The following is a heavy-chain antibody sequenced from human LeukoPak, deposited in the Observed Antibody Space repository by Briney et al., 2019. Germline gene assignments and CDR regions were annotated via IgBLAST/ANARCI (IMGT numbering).Heavy chain of an antibody. V-gene: IGHV4-61*02. CDR1: GGSISSGSYF. CDR3: AREPHSSGSHSGDAFDI. D-gene: IGHD1-26*01. J-gene: IGHJ3*02. CDR2: IYISGST. Sequence: SETLSLTCTVSGGSISSGSYFWSWIRQPAGKGLEWIGRIYISGSTNYNASLKSRVTISIDTSKNQLSLKLSSVTAADTAVYYCAREPHSSGSHSGDAFDIWGQGTMVTVSS.